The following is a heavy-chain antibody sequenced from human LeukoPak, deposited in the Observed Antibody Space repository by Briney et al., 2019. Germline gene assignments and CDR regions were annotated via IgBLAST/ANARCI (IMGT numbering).Heavy chain of an antibody. CDR1: GVSISSYY. V-gene: IGHV4-4*07. J-gene: IGHJ5*02. Sequence: SETLSLTCNVSGVSISSYYWSWIRLPAGKGLEWIGRIYSNGITNYNPSLQSRITMSVDTSKKELSLKLSSVTAADTAVYYCAREGPLAAAGLDPWGQGTLVTVSS. CDR2: IYSNGIT. CDR3: AREGPLAAAGLDP. D-gene: IGHD6-13*01.